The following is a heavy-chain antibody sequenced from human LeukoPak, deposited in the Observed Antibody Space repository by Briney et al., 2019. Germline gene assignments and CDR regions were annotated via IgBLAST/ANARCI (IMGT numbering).Heavy chain of an antibody. CDR1: EFTFSSYA. V-gene: IGHV3-30-3*01. Sequence: GRSLRLSCAASEFTFSSYAMHWVRQAPGKGLEWVAVISYDGSNKYYADSVKGRFTISRDNSKNTLYLQMNSLRAEDTAVYYCARVYDDRPPDYDFWSGHGYWHFDLWGRGTLVTVSS. CDR2: ISYDGSNK. D-gene: IGHD3-3*01. CDR3: ARVYDDRPPDYDFWSGHGYWHFDL. J-gene: IGHJ2*01.